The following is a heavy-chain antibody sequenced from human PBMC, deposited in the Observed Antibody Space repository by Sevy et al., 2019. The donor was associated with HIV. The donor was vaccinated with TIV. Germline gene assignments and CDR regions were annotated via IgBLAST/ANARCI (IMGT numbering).Heavy chain of an antibody. CDR2: IRSKAYGGTT. CDR1: GFTFGDYA. CDR3: TRGYLAYYYDSSGYSSFVY. V-gene: IGHV3-49*03. J-gene: IGHJ4*02. D-gene: IGHD3-22*01. Sequence: GGSLRLSCTASGFTFGDYAMSWFRQAPGKGLEWVGFIRSKAYGGTTEYAASVKGRFTISRDDSKSIAYLQMNSLKTEYTAVYYCTRGYLAYYYDSSGYSSFVYWGQGTLVTDSS.